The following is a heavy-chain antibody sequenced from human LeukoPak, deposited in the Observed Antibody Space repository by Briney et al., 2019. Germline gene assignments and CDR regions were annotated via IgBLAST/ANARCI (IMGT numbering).Heavy chain of an antibody. CDR3: ARVYPGTIPDYYYMDV. J-gene: IGHJ6*03. CDR2: IYTSGST. V-gene: IGHV4-4*07. D-gene: IGHD2-2*02. CDR1: GGSIGSYY. Sequence: PSETLSLTCTVSGGSIGSYYWSWIRQPAGKGLEWIGRIYTSGSTNYNPSLKSRVTMSVDTSKNQFSLKLSSVTAADTAVYSCARVYPGTIPDYYYMDVWGKGTTVTISS.